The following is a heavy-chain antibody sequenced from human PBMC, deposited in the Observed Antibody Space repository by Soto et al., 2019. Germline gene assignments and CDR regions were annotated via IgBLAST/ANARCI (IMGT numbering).Heavy chain of an antibody. V-gene: IGHV1-18*04. CDR2: IKPFDATT. J-gene: IGHJ4*02. CDR3: VRDLDGSGSYYTDY. D-gene: IGHD3-10*01. CDR1: GYIFLSYG. Sequence: QVQLVQSGAEVKKPGASVKVSCKTSGYIFLSYGLSWVRQAPGQGLEWMGWIKPFDATTKYALKFQGRVSMTIDTSTSSVYMELRSLRSDDTAVYYCVRDLDGSGSYYTDYWGRGTLVTVSS.